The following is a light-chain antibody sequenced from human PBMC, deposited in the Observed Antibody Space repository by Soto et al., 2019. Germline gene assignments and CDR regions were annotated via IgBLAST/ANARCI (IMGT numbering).Light chain of an antibody. Sequence: QSALTQPASVSGSPGQSITISCTGTSSDVGGYNYVSWYQQHPGKAPKLMIYDVSNRPSGVSNRFSGSKSGNTASLRISGLQAEDEADYYCSSYTSSSLYVFGTGTKLTVL. CDR2: DVS. CDR3: SSYTSSSLYV. CDR1: SSDVGGYNY. V-gene: IGLV2-14*01. J-gene: IGLJ1*01.